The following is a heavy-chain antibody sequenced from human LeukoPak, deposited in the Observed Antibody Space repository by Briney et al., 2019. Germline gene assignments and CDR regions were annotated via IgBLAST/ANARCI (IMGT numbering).Heavy chain of an antibody. V-gene: IGHV4-4*09. Sequence: SETLSPTCTVSAPSIGIYYWRWIRQPPEKGLEWMGHIYSWGRSRYSASLEQRLTQSIHTSRNQLSLKLPSVTAADTAVYFCARLGSYHDFWRQGARVSVSS. CDR3: ARLGSYHDF. J-gene: IGHJ4*02. D-gene: IGHD1-26*01. CDR2: IYSWGRS. CDR1: APSIGIYY.